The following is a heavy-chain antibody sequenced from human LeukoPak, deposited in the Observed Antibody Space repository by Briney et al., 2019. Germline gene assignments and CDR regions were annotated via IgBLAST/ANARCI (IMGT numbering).Heavy chain of an antibody. Sequence: GASVKVSCKASGGTFSSYAISWVRQAPGQGLEWMGGIIPILGTANYAQKFQGRVTITADESTSTAYMELSSLRSEDTAVYYCARGGRAYGGLLGANAQYYYYYYMDVWGKGTTVTVSS. CDR2: IIPILGTA. CDR3: ARGGRAYGGLLGANAQYYYYYYMDV. CDR1: GGTFSSYA. D-gene: IGHD5-12*01. V-gene: IGHV1-69*13. J-gene: IGHJ6*03.